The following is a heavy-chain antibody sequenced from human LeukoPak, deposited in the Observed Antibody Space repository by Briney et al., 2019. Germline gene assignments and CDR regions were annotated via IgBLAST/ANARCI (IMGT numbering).Heavy chain of an antibody. CDR3: ASVEGSSCTNFDY. CDR2: IYYIGST. CDR1: IDSHSSSSYY. D-gene: IGHD2-8*01. Sequence: SEPQSLPCTVSIDSHSSSSYYGGSSRQPPGKGLERNGRIYYIGSTYNHPSLTSQHPKTLGTSKNQFSHELSSVTAADTAVYYCASVEGSSCTNFDYWGQGTLVTVSS. V-gene: IGHV4-39*07. J-gene: IGHJ4*02.